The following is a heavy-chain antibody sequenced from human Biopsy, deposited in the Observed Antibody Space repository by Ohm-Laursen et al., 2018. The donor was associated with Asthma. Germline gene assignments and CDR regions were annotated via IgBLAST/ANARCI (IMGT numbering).Heavy chain of an antibody. Sequence: ATVKISCKASGYTFTSYYMHWVRQAPGQGLEWMGIINPSGGSTSYAQKFQGRVTITADESTSTAYMELSSLRSEDTAVYYCARSSYINWGGYFDYWGQGTLVTVSS. J-gene: IGHJ4*02. CDR1: GYTFTSYY. CDR3: ARSSYINWGGYFDY. V-gene: IGHV1-46*01. CDR2: INPSGGST. D-gene: IGHD7-27*01.